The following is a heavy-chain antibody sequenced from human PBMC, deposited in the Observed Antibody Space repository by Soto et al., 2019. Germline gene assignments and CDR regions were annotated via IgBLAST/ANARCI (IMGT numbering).Heavy chain of an antibody. CDR3: ARLRFSGAPSGMDV. Sequence: PGESLKISCNGSGYRFTSYWIGWVRQMPGKGLEWMGIIYPGDSDTRYSPSFEGQVTISADMSISTAYLQLSSLKASDTTIYYCARLRFSGAPSGMDVWGQGTTVTVSS. CDR2: IYPGDSDT. D-gene: IGHD3-10*01. J-gene: IGHJ6*02. CDR1: GYRFTSYW. V-gene: IGHV5-51*01.